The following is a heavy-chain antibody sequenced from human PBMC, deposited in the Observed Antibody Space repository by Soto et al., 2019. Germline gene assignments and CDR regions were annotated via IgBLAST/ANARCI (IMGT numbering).Heavy chain of an antibody. CDR1: GGSISSYY. D-gene: IGHD1-26*01. CDR3: ARAGSGSYSAEFDP. Sequence: QVQLQESGPGLVKPSETLSLTCTVSGGSISSYYWSWIRQPAGKGLAWIGRIYTSGSTNYNPSLKSRVTMAVDTSKNQFSLELGSVTAANTAVYYCARAGSGSYSAEFDPWGQGTLVTVSS. J-gene: IGHJ5*02. CDR2: IYTSGST. V-gene: IGHV4-4*07.